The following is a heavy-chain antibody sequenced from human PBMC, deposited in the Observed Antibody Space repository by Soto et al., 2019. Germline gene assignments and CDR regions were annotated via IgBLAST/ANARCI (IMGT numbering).Heavy chain of an antibody. CDR3: ARRNYCSGGSCYSYYIDY. D-gene: IGHD2-15*01. Sequence: SETLSLTCAVYGGSFSGYYWSWIRQPPGKGLEWIGEINHSGSTNYNPSLKSRVTISVDTSKNQFSLKLSSVTAADTAVYYCARRNYCSGGSCYSYYIDYWGQGTLVTVSS. CDR2: INHSGST. CDR1: GGSFSGYY. J-gene: IGHJ4*02. V-gene: IGHV4-34*01.